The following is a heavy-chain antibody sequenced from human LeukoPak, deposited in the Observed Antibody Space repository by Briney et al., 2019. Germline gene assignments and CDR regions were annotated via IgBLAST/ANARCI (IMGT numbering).Heavy chain of an antibody. CDR3: ARGSSNVAARNNWFDP. J-gene: IGHJ5*02. CDR2: ISGSSSYI. Sequence: PGGSLRLSCAASGFTLSGYTMNWVRQAPGKGLEWVSSISGSSSYIYYADSMKGRFTISRDNGKKSLYLQMNSLRAEDTAVYFCARGSSNVAARNNWFDPWGQGTPVTVSS. CDR1: GFTLSGYT. V-gene: IGHV3-21*01. D-gene: IGHD6-6*01.